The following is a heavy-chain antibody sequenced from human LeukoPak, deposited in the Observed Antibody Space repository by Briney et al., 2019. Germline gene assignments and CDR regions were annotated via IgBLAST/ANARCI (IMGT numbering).Heavy chain of an antibody. CDR1: GYTFTSYY. V-gene: IGHV1-46*01. J-gene: IGHJ4*02. Sequence: ASVKVSCKASGYTFTSYYMRWVRQAPGQGLEWMGIINPSGGSTSYAQKFQGRVTITADESTSTAYMELSSLRSEDTAVYYCARAPLYSSSWDYWGQGTLVTVSS. CDR3: ARAPLYSSSWDY. D-gene: IGHD6-13*01. CDR2: INPSGGST.